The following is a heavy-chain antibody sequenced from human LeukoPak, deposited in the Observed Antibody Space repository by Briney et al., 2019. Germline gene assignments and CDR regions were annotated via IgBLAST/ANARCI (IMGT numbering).Heavy chain of an antibody. Sequence: GGPLRLSCAASGFTFSSYSLTWVRQAPGKGLEWVSSISSSSNYIYYADPVKGRFTISRDNAKNQLYLQMNSLRADDTAVYYCATASPDYDFWSCYRWGQGTLVTVSS. V-gene: IGHV3-21*01. D-gene: IGHD3-3*01. CDR1: GFTFSSYS. CDR3: ATASPDYDFWSCYR. J-gene: IGHJ4*02. CDR2: ISSSSNYI.